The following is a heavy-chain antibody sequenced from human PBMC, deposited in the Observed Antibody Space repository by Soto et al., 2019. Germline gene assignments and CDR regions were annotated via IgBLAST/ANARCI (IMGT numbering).Heavy chain of an antibody. J-gene: IGHJ1*01. CDR1: GYSFTSYW. V-gene: IGHV5-51*01. CDR3: ASLRNYYDSSGYSLPHAEYFQH. D-gene: IGHD3-22*01. CDR2: IYPGDSDT. Sequence: GESLKISCKGSGYSFTSYWIGWVRQMPGKGLEWMGIIYPGDSDTRNSPYFKGQVTISAAKYISTAFLQWSSMKASDTAMYYCASLRNYYDSSGYSLPHAEYFQHWGQGTLVTVSS.